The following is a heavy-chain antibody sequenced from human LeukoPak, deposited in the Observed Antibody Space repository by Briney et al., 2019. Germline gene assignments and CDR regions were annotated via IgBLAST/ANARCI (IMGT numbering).Heavy chain of an antibody. CDR2: IYPGDSDT. CDR1: GYSFTSYW. Sequence: GESLKISCKGSGYSFTSYWIGWVRQMPGKGLEWMGIIYPGDSDTRYSPSFQGQVTISADKSISTAYLQWSSLKASDTATYYCARPSASSGYYASVDYWGQGTLVTVSS. CDR3: ARPSASSGYYASVDY. V-gene: IGHV5-51*01. J-gene: IGHJ4*02. D-gene: IGHD3-22*01.